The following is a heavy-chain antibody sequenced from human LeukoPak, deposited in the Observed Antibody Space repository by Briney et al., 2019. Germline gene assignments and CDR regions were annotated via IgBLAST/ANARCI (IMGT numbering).Heavy chain of an antibody. Sequence: PGGSLRLSCAASGFTFSSYGMHWVRQAPGKGLEWVAVISYDGSNKYYADSVEGRFTISRDNSKNTLYLQMNSLRAEDTAVYYCAKGPSPRYFDWLSPDVWGQGTLVTVSS. D-gene: IGHD3-9*01. V-gene: IGHV3-30*18. CDR1: GFTFSSYG. CDR2: ISYDGSNK. J-gene: IGHJ4*02. CDR3: AKGPSPRYFDWLSPDV.